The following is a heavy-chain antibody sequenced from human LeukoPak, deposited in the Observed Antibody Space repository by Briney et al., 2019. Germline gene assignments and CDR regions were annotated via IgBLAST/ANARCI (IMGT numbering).Heavy chain of an antibody. Sequence: GGSLRLSCAASGFTFSSYAMTWVRQAPGKGLEWVSSISYGGGSTYYVDSVEGRFTISRDSSKNTLFLQMNSLGGEDTAVYYCARDRCSRTNCYLFDYWGQGSLVTVSS. CDR2: ISYGGGST. J-gene: IGHJ4*02. CDR3: ARDRCSRTNCYLFDY. D-gene: IGHD2-2*01. CDR1: GFTFSSYA. V-gene: IGHV3-23*01.